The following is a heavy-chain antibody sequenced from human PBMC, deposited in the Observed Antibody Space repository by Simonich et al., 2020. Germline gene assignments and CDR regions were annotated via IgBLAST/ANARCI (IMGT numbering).Heavy chain of an antibody. J-gene: IGHJ4*02. D-gene: IGHD3-10*01. V-gene: IGHV3-7*01. Sequence: EVQLVESGGGLVQPGGSLRLSCAASGFTFSSYWMSWVRQAPGKGREWVAKKKQYGREKYYVDSVKGRFTISRDNAKNSLYLQMNSLRAEDTAVYYCARDREVYGSGSYYNYWGQGTLVTVSS. CDR2: KKQYGREK. CDR1: GFTFSSYW. CDR3: ARDREVYGSGSYYNY.